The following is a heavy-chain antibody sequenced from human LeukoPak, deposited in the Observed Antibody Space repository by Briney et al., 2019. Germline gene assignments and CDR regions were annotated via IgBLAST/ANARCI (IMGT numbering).Heavy chain of an antibody. Sequence: GGSLRLSCAGSGFTFRSYTMNWVRQAPGKGLEWVGFIRSKAYGGTTEYAASVKGRFTISRDDSKSIAYLQMNSLKTEDTAVYYCTRDMDYYGSGVDYWGQGTLVTVSS. CDR3: TRDMDYYGSGVDY. J-gene: IGHJ4*02. CDR1: GFTFRSYT. D-gene: IGHD3-10*01. V-gene: IGHV3-49*02. CDR2: IRSKAYGGTT.